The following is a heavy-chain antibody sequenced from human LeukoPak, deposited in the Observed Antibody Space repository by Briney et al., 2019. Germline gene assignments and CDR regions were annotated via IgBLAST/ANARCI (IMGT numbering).Heavy chain of an antibody. J-gene: IGHJ3*01. D-gene: IGHD3-10*01. Sequence: GGSLRLSCAASGFTFSSYEMNWVRQAPGKGLEWVSSISSRSTYIYYADSVRGRFTISRDNTKSSLYLQMNGLGAEDTAVYYCARVLWFDDLSSDSLDVWGQGTLVTVSS. CDR3: ARVLWFDDLSSDSLDV. V-gene: IGHV3-21*01. CDR2: ISSRSTYI. CDR1: GFTFSSYE.